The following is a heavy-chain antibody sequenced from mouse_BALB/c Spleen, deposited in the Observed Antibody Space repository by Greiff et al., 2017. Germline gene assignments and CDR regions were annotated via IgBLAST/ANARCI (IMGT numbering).Heavy chain of an antibody. D-gene: IGHD1-1*01. CDR2: IWGDGST. CDR1: GFSFTGYG. Sequence: QVQLKESGPGLVAPSQSLSTTCPVSGFSFTGYGVNWVRQPPGKGLEWLGMIWGDGSTDYNSALKSRLSISKDNSKSQVFLKMNSLQTDDTARYYCARGGYGSLDYWGQGTTLTVSS. V-gene: IGHV2-6-7*01. CDR3: ARGGYGSLDY. J-gene: IGHJ2*01.